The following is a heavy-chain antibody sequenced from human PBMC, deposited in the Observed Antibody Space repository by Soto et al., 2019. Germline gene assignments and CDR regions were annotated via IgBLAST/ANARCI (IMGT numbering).Heavy chain of an antibody. CDR3: ARDTTYYDILTGYVTDYFDY. V-gene: IGHV4-59*01. CDR1: GGSISSYY. CDR2: IYYSGST. J-gene: IGHJ4*02. Sequence: SETLSLTCTVSGGSISSYYWSWIRQPPGKGLEWIGYIYYSGSTNYNPSLKSRVTISVDTSKNQFSLKLSSVTAADTAVYYCARDTTYYDILTGYVTDYFDYWGQGNLVTVSS. D-gene: IGHD3-9*01.